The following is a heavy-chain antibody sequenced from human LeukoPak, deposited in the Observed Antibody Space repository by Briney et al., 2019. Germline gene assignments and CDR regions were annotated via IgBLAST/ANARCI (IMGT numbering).Heavy chain of an antibody. J-gene: IGHJ6*03. CDR2: IYYSGST. CDR3: PRGSKTRRARVYYYYMNV. Sequence: SETLSLTCTVSGGSISSSSYYWGWIRQPPGKGLEWIGSIYYSGSTYYNPSLKSRVTISVDTSKNQFSLKLSSVTAADKAVYYCPRGSKTRRARVYYYYMNVWGKGTTVTVSS. D-gene: IGHD1/OR15-1a*01. CDR1: GGSISSSSYY. V-gene: IGHV4-39*07.